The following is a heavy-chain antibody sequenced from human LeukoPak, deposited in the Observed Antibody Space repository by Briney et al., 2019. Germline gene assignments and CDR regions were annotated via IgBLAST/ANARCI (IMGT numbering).Heavy chain of an antibody. CDR1: GFTFGSYA. D-gene: IGHD2-2*01. CDR2: ISGSGGST. V-gene: IGHV3-23*01. J-gene: IGHJ4*02. CDR3: AKDPSPQPAGIFDY. Sequence: GGSLRLSCAASGFTFGSYAMSWVRQAPGKGLEWVSAISGSGGSTYYADSVKGRFTISRDNSKNTLYLQMNSLRAEDTAVYCCAKDPSPQPAGIFDYWGQGTLVTVSS.